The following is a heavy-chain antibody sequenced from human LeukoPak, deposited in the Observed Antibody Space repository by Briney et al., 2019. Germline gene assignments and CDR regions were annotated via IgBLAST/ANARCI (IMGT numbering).Heavy chain of an antibody. CDR3: ARGLRYSSGWFYFDY. V-gene: IGHV3-53*05. CDR1: GFTVSSNY. Sequence: PGGSLRLSCAASGFTVSSNYMSWVRQAPGKGLEWVSVIYSGGSTYYADSVKGRFTISRDNSKNTLYLQMNSLRAEDMVVYYCARGLRYSSGWFYFDYWGQGTLVTVSS. D-gene: IGHD6-19*01. J-gene: IGHJ4*02. CDR2: IYSGGST.